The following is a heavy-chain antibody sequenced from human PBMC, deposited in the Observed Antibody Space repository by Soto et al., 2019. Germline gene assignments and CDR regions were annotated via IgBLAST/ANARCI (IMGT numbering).Heavy chain of an antibody. CDR3: ARVWFGESTHANNWFDP. CDR1: GYTFTSYG. D-gene: IGHD3-10*01. CDR2: ISAYNGNT. Sequence: QVQLVQSGAEVKKPGASVKASCKASGYTFTSYGISWVRQAPGQGLEWMGWISAYNGNTNYAQKLQGRVTMTTDTSTSTAYMELRSLRSDDTAVYYCARVWFGESTHANNWFDPWGQGTLVTVSS. V-gene: IGHV1-18*01. J-gene: IGHJ5*02.